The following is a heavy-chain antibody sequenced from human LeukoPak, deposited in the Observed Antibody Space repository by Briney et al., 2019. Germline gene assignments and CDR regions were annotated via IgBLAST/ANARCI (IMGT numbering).Heavy chain of an antibody. J-gene: IGHJ4*02. V-gene: IGHV3-30-3*01. Sequence: GGSLRLSCAASGFTFSIYAMSWVRQAPGKGLEWVAVISYDGSNKYYADSVKGRFTISRDNSKNTLYLQMNSLRAEDTAVYYCARDSVVVAADYWGQGTLVTVSS. CDR1: GFTFSIYA. D-gene: IGHD6-19*01. CDR3: ARDSVVVAADY. CDR2: ISYDGSNK.